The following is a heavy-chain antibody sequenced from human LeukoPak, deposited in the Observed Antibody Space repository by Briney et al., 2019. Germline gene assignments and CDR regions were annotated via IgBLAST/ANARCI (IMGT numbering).Heavy chain of an antibody. CDR3: ARRRYYDILTGYYADFDY. Sequence: ASVKVSCTASGYTFTGYYMHWVRQAPGQGDEWMGWINPNSGGTNYAQKFQGRVTMTRDTSISTAYMELRSLRSDDTAVYYCARRRYYDILTGYYADFDYWGQGTLVTVSS. J-gene: IGHJ4*02. CDR2: INPNSGGT. CDR1: GYTFTGYY. V-gene: IGHV1-2*02. D-gene: IGHD3-9*01.